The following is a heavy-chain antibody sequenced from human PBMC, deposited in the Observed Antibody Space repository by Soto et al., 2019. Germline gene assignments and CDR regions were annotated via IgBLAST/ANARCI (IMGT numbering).Heavy chain of an antibody. CDR2: ISGSGGST. J-gene: IGHJ4*02. V-gene: IGHV3-23*01. D-gene: IGHD2-2*01. CDR3: AKAGSIVVVPAAWYYFDY. Sequence: EVQLLESGGGLVQPGGSLRLSCAASGFTFSSYAMSWVRQAPGKGLEWVSAISGSGGSTYYADSVKGRFTISRDNSKNTLYLQMNSLRAEDTAVYYCAKAGSIVVVPAAWYYFDYWGQGTLVTVSS. CDR1: GFTFSSYA.